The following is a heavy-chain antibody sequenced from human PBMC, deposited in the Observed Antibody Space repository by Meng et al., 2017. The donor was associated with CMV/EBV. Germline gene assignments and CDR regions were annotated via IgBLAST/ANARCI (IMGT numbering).Heavy chain of an antibody. CDR3: ARERVLYYDILTGWLGYYGMDV. V-gene: IGHV4-59*01. J-gene: IGHJ6*02. CDR1: GGSIISYY. CDR2: IYYSGST. D-gene: IGHD3-9*01. Sequence: PETLSLTCIVSGGSIISYYWSWIRQPPGKGLERIGYIYYSGSTNHNPSLKSRVTISVDTSKNQFSLKLSSVTAADTAVYYCARERVLYYDILTGWLGYYGMDVWGQGTTVTVSS.